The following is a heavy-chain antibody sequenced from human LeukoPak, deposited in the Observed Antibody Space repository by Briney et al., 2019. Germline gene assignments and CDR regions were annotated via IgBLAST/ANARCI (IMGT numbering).Heavy chain of an antibody. V-gene: IGHV3-48*02. J-gene: IGHJ4*02. D-gene: IGHD6-13*01. CDR3: AADGKTAAGNNFDY. Sequence: GGSLRLSCAASGFTFSSYRMNWVRQAPGMGLEWVSHISSSSSTIYYADSVKGRFTISRDNAKNSLYLQMNSLRDDDTAVYYWAADGKTAAGNNFDYWGQGTLVTVSS. CDR1: GFTFSSYR. CDR2: ISSSSSTI.